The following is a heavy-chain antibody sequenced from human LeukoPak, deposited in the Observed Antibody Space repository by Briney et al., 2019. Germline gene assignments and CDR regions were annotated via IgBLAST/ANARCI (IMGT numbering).Heavy chain of an antibody. CDR2: ISAYNGNT. J-gene: IGHJ5*02. V-gene: IGHV1-18*01. D-gene: IGHD2-2*03. Sequence: ASVKVSCKASGYTFTSYGISWVRQAPGQGLEWMGWISAYNGNTNYAQKLQGRVTMTTDTSTSTAYMELRSLRSDDTAVYYCARGFGYCSSTSCPHPFDPWGQGTLVTVSS. CDR1: GYTFTSYG. CDR3: ARGFGYCSSTSCPHPFDP.